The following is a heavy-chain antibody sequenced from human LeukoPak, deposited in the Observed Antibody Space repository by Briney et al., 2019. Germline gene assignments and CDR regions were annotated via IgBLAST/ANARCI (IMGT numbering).Heavy chain of an antibody. CDR3: ARASYSRTHFDY. CDR1: GFTFSSYA. Sequence: PGGSLRLSCAASGFTFSSYAMSWVRQAPGKGLEWVANIKQDGSEKYYVDSVKGRFTISRDNAKNSLYLQMNSLRAEDTAVYYCARASYSRTHFDYWGQGTLVTVSS. D-gene: IGHD2-15*01. J-gene: IGHJ4*02. CDR2: IKQDGSEK. V-gene: IGHV3-7*01.